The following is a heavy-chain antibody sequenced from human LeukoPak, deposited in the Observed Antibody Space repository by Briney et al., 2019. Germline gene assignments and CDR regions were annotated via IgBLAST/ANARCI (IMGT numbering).Heavy chain of an antibody. Sequence: SVKVSCKASGGTFSSYAISWVRQAPGQGLEWMGRIIPILGIANYAQKFQGRVTITADKSTSTAYMELRSLRSDDTAVYYCARVPHYYDSSGYPQYFQHWGQGTLVTVSS. CDR1: GGTFSSYA. V-gene: IGHV1-69*04. CDR2: IIPILGIA. CDR3: ARVPHYYDSSGYPQYFQH. D-gene: IGHD3-22*01. J-gene: IGHJ1*01.